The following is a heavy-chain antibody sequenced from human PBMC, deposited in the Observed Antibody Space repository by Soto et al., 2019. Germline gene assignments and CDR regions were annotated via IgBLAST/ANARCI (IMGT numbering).Heavy chain of an antibody. Sequence: SETLSLTCAVYGGSFSGYYWSWIRQPPGKGLEWIGEINHSGSTNYNPSLKSRVTISVDTSKNQFSLKLSSVTAADTAVYYCARGQRRVTIFGVGYNWFDPWGQGTLVTVS. D-gene: IGHD3-3*01. CDR3: ARGQRRVTIFGVGYNWFDP. V-gene: IGHV4-34*01. CDR1: GGSFSGYY. CDR2: INHSGST. J-gene: IGHJ5*02.